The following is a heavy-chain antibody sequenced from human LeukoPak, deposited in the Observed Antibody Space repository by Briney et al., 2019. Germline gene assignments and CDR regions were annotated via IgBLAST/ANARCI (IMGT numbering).Heavy chain of an antibody. J-gene: IGHJ4*02. CDR3: ARVAKALERYYYDSSGYYYQGPNFDY. V-gene: IGHV4-34*01. D-gene: IGHD3-22*01. CDR2: INHSGST. Sequence: KPSETLSLTCAVYGGSFSGYYWSWIRQPPGEGLEWIGEINHSGSTNYNPSLKSRVTISVDTSKNQFSLKLSSVTAADTAVYYCARVAKALERYYYDSSGYYYQGPNFDYWGQGTLVTVSS. CDR1: GGSFSGYY.